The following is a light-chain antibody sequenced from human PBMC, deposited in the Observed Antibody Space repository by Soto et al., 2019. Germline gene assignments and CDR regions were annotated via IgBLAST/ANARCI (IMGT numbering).Light chain of an antibody. Sequence: QSPATLSVSPGERATLSCRASQSVSSNLAWYQQKPGQAPRLLIYGASTRATGIPARFSGSGSGTEFTLTISSLQSEDFAVYYCQQYNNWPPQITFGKGTRLEIK. CDR2: GAS. J-gene: IGKJ5*01. V-gene: IGKV3-15*01. CDR3: QQYNNWPPQIT. CDR1: QSVSSN.